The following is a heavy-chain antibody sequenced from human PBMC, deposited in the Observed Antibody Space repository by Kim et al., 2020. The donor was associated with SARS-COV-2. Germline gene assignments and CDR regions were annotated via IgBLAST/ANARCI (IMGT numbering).Heavy chain of an antibody. J-gene: IGHJ4*02. CDR2: IWYDGSNK. CDR3: ARSGKPVGLWFDY. CDR1: GFTFSSYG. Sequence: GGSLRLSCAASGFTFSSYGMHWVRQAPGKGLEWVAVIWYDGSNKYYADSVKGRFTISRDNSKNTLYLQMNSLRAEDTAVYYCARSGKPVGLWFDYWGQGTLVTVSS. V-gene: IGHV3-33*01. D-gene: IGHD2-21*01.